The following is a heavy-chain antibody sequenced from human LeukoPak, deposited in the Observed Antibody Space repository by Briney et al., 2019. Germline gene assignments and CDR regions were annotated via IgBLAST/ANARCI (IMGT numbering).Heavy chain of an antibody. CDR3: ARGGFYTDPDAFDV. J-gene: IGHJ3*01. V-gene: IGHV3-7*04. CDR2: IKQDGSEK. D-gene: IGHD2/OR15-2a*01. CDR1: GFTFSTYW. Sequence: GGSLRLSCAASGFTFSTYWMSWVRQAPGKGLEWVANIKQDGSEKYYVDSVKGRFTISRDNTKNSLSLQMNSLRVEDTAVYYCARGGFYTDPDAFDVWGQGTMVTVSS.